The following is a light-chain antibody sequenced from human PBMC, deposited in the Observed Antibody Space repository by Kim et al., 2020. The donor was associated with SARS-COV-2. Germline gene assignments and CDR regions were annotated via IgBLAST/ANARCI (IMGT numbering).Light chain of an antibody. CDR1: QGISGY. V-gene: IGKV1-9*01. Sequence: IQLTQSPSSLSASVGDRVTITCRTSQGISGYLAWFQQQPGKAPKLLIYAASTLQGGVPSRFSGSGSGTEFTLTIGSLQPEDFATYYCQQHNSYPPTVGQGTELEI. CDR2: AAS. CDR3: QQHNSYPPT. J-gene: IGKJ2*01.